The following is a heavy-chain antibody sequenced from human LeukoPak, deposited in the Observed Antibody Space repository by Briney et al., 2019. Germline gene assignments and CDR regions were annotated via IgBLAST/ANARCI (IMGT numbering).Heavy chain of an antibody. CDR3: AREYCSGISCYMDY. CDR1: GFTFSSYA. J-gene: IGHJ4*02. CDR2: ISRSSSDI. V-gene: IGHV3-21*01. Sequence: GGSLRVSCAASGFTFSSYAMNWVRQVPGKGLEWVSSISRSSSDIYYADSVKGRFTISRDNAKNSLYLQVNSLRAEDTAVYYCAREYCSGISCYMDYWGQGTLVSVSS. D-gene: IGHD2-2*02.